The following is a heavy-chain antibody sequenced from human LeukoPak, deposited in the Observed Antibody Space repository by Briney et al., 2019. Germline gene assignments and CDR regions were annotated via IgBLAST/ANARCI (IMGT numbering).Heavy chain of an antibody. CDR3: ARHDAFPYGKLAGRHYYYYMDV. D-gene: IGHD3-10*01. CDR2: ISSSGSHL. J-gene: IGHJ6*03. CDR1: GFTFNFYS. Sequence: PGGSLRLSCEASGFTFNFYSMDWVRQAPGKGLEWVSSISSSGSHLHYADSVKARFTISRDNAKDSLFLQMNSLRAEDTAVYYCARHDAFPYGKLAGRHYYYYMDVWGKGTTVTVS. V-gene: IGHV3-21*01.